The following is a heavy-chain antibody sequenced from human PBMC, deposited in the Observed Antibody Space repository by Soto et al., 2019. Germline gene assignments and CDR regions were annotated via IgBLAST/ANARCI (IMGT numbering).Heavy chain of an antibody. J-gene: IGHJ6*03. CDR1: GGSFSGYY. V-gene: IGHV4-34*01. CDR3: ARAYVDYYYYYMDV. D-gene: IGHD3-16*01. Sequence: SETLSLTCAVYGGSFSGYYWSWIRQPPGKGLEWIGEINHSGSTNYNPSLKSRVTISVDTSKNQFSLKLSSVTAADTAVYYCARAYVDYYYYYMDVWGKGTTVTVSS. CDR2: INHSGST.